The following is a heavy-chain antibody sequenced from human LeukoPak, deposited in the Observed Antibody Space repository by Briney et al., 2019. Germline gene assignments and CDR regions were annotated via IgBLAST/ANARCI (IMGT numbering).Heavy chain of an antibody. CDR2: INTDGTVT. Sequence: GGSLRLSCAASGFTFSKYWMLWVRQAPGKGLESVSRINTDGTVTTYADSVKGRFTVSRDNSKNTLYLEMNSLSPDDTAVYYCARGVEPLAANTLAYWGQGTLVTVSS. J-gene: IGHJ4*02. CDR3: ARGVEPLAANTLAY. V-gene: IGHV3-74*01. CDR1: GFTFSKYW. D-gene: IGHD1-14*01.